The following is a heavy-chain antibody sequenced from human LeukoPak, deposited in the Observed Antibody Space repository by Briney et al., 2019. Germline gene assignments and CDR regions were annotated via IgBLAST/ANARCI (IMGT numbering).Heavy chain of an antibody. CDR1: GFTFSTYG. CDR2: IWYDGSLK. CDR3: ARDFRDYYDSSGLYNWFDP. J-gene: IGHJ5*02. D-gene: IGHD3-22*01. V-gene: IGHV3-33*08. Sequence: GGSLRLSCVASGFTFSTYGMHWVRQAPGKGLEWVAVIWYDGSLKYYADSVKGRFTISRDNSKNTLYLQMNSLRVEDTAVYYCARDFRDYYDSSGLYNWFDPWGQGARVTVSS.